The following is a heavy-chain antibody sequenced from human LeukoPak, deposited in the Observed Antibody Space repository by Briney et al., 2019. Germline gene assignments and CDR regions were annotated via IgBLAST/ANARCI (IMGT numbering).Heavy chain of an antibody. CDR2: INPNSGGT. V-gene: IGHV1-2*02. D-gene: IGHD4-23*01. J-gene: IGHJ6*03. Sequence: ASVKVSCKASGYTFTGYYMHWVRQAPGQGLEWMGWINPNSGGTNYAQRFQGRVTMTRDTSISTAYMELSRLRSDDTAVYYCARDATVVTQDYYYYMDVWGKGTTVTISS. CDR1: GYTFTGYY. CDR3: ARDATVVTQDYYYYMDV.